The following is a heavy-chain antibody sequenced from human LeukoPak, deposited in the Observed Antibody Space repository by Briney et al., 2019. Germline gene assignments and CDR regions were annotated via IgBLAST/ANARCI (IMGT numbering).Heavy chain of an antibody. CDR1: GFTFSSYA. Sequence: GGSLRLSCAASGFTFSSYAMSWVRQAPGKGLEWVSAISGSGGSTYYADSVKGRFTISRDNSKNTLYLQMNSLRAEDTAVYYCAKLPYYGSGSYINWFDPWGQGTLVTVSS. D-gene: IGHD3-10*01. CDR2: ISGSGGST. V-gene: IGHV3-23*01. CDR3: AKLPYYGSGSYINWFDP. J-gene: IGHJ5*02.